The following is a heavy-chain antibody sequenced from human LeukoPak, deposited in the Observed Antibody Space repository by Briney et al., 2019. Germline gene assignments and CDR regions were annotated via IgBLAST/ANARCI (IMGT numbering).Heavy chain of an antibody. CDR1: GLTFSSYA. CDR2: IGGSGGST. V-gene: IGHV3-23*01. J-gene: IGHJ4*02. Sequence: PGGSLRLSCAASGLTFSSYAMSWVRQAPGKGLEWVSAIGGSGGSTYYADSVKGRFTISRDNSKNTLYLQMNSLRAEDTAVYYCAKVGSSWYYDEVYYFDYWGQGTLVTVSS. CDR3: AKVGSSWYYDEVYYFDY. D-gene: IGHD6-13*01.